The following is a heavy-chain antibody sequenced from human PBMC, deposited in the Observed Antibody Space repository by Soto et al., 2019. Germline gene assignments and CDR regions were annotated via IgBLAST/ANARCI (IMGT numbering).Heavy chain of an antibody. CDR2: IYSGGST. Sequence: GGSLRLSCAASGFTVSSNYMSWVRQAPGKGLEWVSVIYSGGSTYYADSVKCRFTISRDNSNNTLYLQMNSLRAEDTAVYYGTRDPCYHYYDSSGYFDYWGQGTLVTVSS. J-gene: IGHJ4*02. CDR1: GFTVSSNY. CDR3: TRDPCYHYYDSSGYFDY. D-gene: IGHD3-22*01. V-gene: IGHV3-66*01.